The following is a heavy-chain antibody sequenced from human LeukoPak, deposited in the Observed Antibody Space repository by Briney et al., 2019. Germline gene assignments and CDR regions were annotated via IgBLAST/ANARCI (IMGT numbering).Heavy chain of an antibody. J-gene: IGHJ4*02. D-gene: IGHD3-22*01. CDR2: IKHDGSED. Sequence: GGSLKLSCAASGFTFSNYWMTWVRQAPGKGLEWVANIKHDGSEDYYLDSVKGRFTISRDNAKNSLYLQMNSLRAEDTAVYYCARDLTHRRNYDNSGYQIVPAFWGQGTLVTVSS. CDR3: ARDLTHRRNYDNSGYQIVPAF. V-gene: IGHV3-7*01. CDR1: GFTFSNYW.